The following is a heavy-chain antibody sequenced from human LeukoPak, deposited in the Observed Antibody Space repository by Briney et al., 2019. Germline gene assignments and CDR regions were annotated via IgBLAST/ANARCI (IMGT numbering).Heavy chain of an antibody. CDR2: ISGSGGST. CDR1: GFTFSSYS. J-gene: IGHJ6*04. Sequence: AGGSLRLSCAASGFTFSSYSMNWVRQAPGKGQEWVSAISGSGGSTYYADSVKGRFTISRDNAKNSLYLQMNSLRAEDTAVYYCAELGITMIGGVWGKGTTVTISS. CDR3: AELGITMIGGV. D-gene: IGHD3-10*02. V-gene: IGHV3-21*01.